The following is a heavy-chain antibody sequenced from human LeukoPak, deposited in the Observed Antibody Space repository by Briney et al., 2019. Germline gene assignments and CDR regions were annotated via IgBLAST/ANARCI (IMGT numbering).Heavy chain of an antibody. V-gene: IGHV4-39*07. CDR1: GGSISSSSYY. Sequence: YPSETLSLTCTVSGGSISSSSYYWGWIRQPPGKGLEWIVSIYYSGSTYYNPSLKSRVTISVDTSKNQFSLKLSSVTAADTAVYYCARGRQLNSILQRLKRGYYFDYWGQGTLVTVSS. CDR2: IYYSGST. CDR3: ARGRQLNSILQRLKRGYYFDY. J-gene: IGHJ4*02. D-gene: IGHD3-9*01.